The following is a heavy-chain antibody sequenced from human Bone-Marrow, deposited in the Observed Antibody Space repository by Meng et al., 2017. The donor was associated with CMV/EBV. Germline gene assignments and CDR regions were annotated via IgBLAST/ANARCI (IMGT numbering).Heavy chain of an antibody. CDR2: IWDDGSNK. Sequence: AGWGLNFRSEGMDWVRQAPGKGVEWVAVIWDDGSNKYYAESVKGRFTISRDNSKNTLYLQMNSLRAEDTAVYYCARAYSGSYYGYYWGQGTLVTVSS. CDR3: ARAYSGSYYGYY. J-gene: IGHJ4*02. D-gene: IGHD1-26*01. V-gene: IGHV3-33*01. CDR1: GLNFRSEG.